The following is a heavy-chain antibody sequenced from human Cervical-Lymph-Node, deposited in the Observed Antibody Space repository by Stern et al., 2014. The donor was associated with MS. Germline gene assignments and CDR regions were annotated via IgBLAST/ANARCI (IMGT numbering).Heavy chain of an antibody. CDR2: ISWNSGSI. Sequence: EVQLVESGGGLVQPGRSLRLSCAASGFTFDDYAMHWVRQAQGKGLEWVSGISWNSGSIGYADSVKGRFTISRDNAKNSLYLQMNSLRAEDTALYYCAKGADLDYWGQGTLVTVSS. CDR1: GFTFDDYA. V-gene: IGHV3-9*01. D-gene: IGHD3-3*01. J-gene: IGHJ4*02. CDR3: AKGADLDY.